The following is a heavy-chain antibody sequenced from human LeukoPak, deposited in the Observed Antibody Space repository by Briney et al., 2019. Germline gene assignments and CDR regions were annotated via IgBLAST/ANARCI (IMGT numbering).Heavy chain of an antibody. J-gene: IGHJ6*02. CDR1: GDSVSSNSVA. CDR3: ARDGGYYSNYFGMDV. CDR2: TYYRSKWYN. D-gene: IGHD3-22*01. V-gene: IGHV6-1*01. Sequence: SQTLSLTCVISGDSVSSNSVAWNWIRQSPSRGLEWLGRTYYRSKWYNDYAVSVKSRITINPDTSKNQFSLQLKSVTSDDTAVYFCARDGGYYSNYFGMDVWGQGTTVTVSS.